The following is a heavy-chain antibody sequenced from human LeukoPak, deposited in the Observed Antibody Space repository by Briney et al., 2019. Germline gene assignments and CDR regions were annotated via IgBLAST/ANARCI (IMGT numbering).Heavy chain of an antibody. D-gene: IGHD3-22*01. V-gene: IGHV3-13*01. CDR3: ARVASYYDSSGYFSLGAFDI. Sequence: GGSLRLSCAASGFTFSSYDMHWVRQATGKGLEWVSAIGTAGDTYYPGSVKGRFTISRENAKNSLYLQMNSLRAGDTAVYYCARVASYYDSSGYFSLGAFDIWGHGTMVTVSS. J-gene: IGHJ3*02. CDR2: IGTAGDT. CDR1: GFTFSSYD.